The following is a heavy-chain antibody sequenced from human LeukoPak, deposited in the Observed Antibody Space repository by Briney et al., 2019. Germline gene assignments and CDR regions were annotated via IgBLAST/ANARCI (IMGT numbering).Heavy chain of an antibody. J-gene: IGHJ4*02. CDR1: GFTFSSYA. V-gene: IGHV3-23*01. Sequence: GGSLRLSRAASGFTFSSYAMSWVRQAPGKGLEWVSTISGSGGTTYYADSVKGRFTISRDDSKNTLYLQMNNLRAEDTAVYYCAKVPYYYDRSGYYGYSDYWGQGTLVTVSS. CDR3: AKVPYYYDRSGYYGYSDY. D-gene: IGHD3-22*01. CDR2: ISGSGGTT.